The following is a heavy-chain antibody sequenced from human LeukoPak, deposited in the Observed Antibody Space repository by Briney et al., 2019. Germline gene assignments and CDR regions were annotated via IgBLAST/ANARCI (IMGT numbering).Heavy chain of an antibody. CDR2: INHSGST. V-gene: IGHV4-34*01. D-gene: IGHD3-16*02. J-gene: IGHJ6*02. CDR3: ARGLPPIVV. Sequence: PSETLSLTCAVYGGSFSGYYWSWIRQPPGKGLEWIGEINHSGSTNYNPSLKSRVTISVDTSKNQFSLKLSSVTAADTAVYYCARGLPPIVVWGQGTTVTVSS. CDR1: GGSFSGYY.